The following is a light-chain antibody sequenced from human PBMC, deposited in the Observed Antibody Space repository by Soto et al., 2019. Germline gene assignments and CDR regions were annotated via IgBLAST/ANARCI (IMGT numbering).Light chain of an antibody. Sequence: QSALTQPASVSGSPGQSITISCTGTTGDLGNHNYVSWHQQHPGAAPRLLIYEVNNRPSGVSPRFSGSKSGNTASLTISGLQPEDEADYYCSSYTDSSSLLFGGGTKLTVL. CDR1: TGDLGNHNY. V-gene: IGLV2-14*03. CDR2: EVN. CDR3: SSYTDSSSLL. J-gene: IGLJ2*01.